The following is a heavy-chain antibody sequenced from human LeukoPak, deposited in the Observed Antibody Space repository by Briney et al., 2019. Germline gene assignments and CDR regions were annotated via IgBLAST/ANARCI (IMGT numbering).Heavy chain of an antibody. Sequence: PSETLSLTCAVSGGSISSAHWWSWVRQPPVKGLEWIGDVDHSGSTKYNPALKSRVTISVDKSKNQFSLRLSSVTAADTAVYYCARVHKYCSGISCYRFDPWGQGTLVTVSS. CDR3: ARVHKYCSGISCYRFDP. V-gene: IGHV4-4*02. CDR2: VDHSGST. J-gene: IGHJ5*02. CDR1: GGSISSAHW. D-gene: IGHD2-2*01.